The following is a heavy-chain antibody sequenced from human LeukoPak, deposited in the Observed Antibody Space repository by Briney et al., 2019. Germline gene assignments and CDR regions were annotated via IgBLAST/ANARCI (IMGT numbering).Heavy chain of an antibody. V-gene: IGHV1-2*02. Sequence: ASVPVSCQASGYTFPDYYMHWLRQAPGQGLAWMGWINPNSGGTNYAQKLQGRVNLNSDKSISTAYMELSRLKSDDTSVYYGASPSHYCSGRSCCSNWFDPWGQGTLVTVSS. J-gene: IGHJ5*02. CDR3: ASPSHYCSGRSCCSNWFDP. D-gene: IGHD2-15*01. CDR2: INPNSGGT. CDR1: GYTFPDYY.